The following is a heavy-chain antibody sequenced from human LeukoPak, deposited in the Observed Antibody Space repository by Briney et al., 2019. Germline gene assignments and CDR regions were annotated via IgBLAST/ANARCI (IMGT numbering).Heavy chain of an antibody. D-gene: IGHD2/OR15-2a*01. Sequence: PGGSLRLSCAASGTYWMHWVRQAPGKGLVWVSHINSDGSWTGYADSVKGRFTISKDNAKNTVSLQMNNLRAEDTAVYYCVTFYETYWGWGTLVTVSS. V-gene: IGHV3-74*01. J-gene: IGHJ4*02. CDR1: GTYW. CDR3: VTFYETY. CDR2: INSDGSWT.